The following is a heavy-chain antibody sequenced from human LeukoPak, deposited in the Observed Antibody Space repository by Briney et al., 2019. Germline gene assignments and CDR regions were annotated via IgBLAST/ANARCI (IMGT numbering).Heavy chain of an antibody. J-gene: IGHJ5*02. CDR2: ISGGGGTT. CDR1: GFTLSDYA. D-gene: IGHD6-13*01. V-gene: IGHV3-23*01. CDR3: ARGRMSAAGAGNWFDP. Sequence: PGGSLRLSCAASGFTLSDYAMGWVRQAPGKGLEWVSIISGGGGTTFYADSVRGRFSISRDNSKNALYLQTSSLRAEDTAIYYCARGRMSAAGAGNWFDPWGQGTLVTVSS.